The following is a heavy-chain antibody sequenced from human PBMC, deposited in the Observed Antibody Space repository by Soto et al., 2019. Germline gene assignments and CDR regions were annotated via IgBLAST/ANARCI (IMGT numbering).Heavy chain of an antibody. V-gene: IGHV1-69*13. Sequence: SVKVSCKASGCTFSGYAISWVRQAPGQGLEWMGGIIPIFGTANYAQKFQGRVTITADESTSTAYMELSSLRSEDTAVYYCTSESRGYDILTGYSPFDYWGQGTLVTVSS. CDR2: IIPIFGTA. CDR3: TSESRGYDILTGYSPFDY. D-gene: IGHD3-9*01. J-gene: IGHJ4*02. CDR1: GCTFSGYA.